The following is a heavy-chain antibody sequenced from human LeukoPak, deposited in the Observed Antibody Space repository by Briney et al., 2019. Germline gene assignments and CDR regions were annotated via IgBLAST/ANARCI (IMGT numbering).Heavy chain of an antibody. CDR2: IIPIIGME. Sequence: ASVKVSCKASGGTFINYSITWVRQAPGQGPEWMGRIIPIIGMEDYAQKFQGRVTITADKSTSTAYMELSSLRSEDTAVYYCATGAVAPNPFDYWGQGTLVTVSS. CDR3: ATGAVAPNPFDY. D-gene: IGHD6-19*01. J-gene: IGHJ4*02. CDR1: GGTFINYS. V-gene: IGHV1-69*04.